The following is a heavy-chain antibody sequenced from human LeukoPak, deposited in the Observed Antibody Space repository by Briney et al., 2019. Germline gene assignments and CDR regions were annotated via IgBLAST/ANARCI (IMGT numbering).Heavy chain of an antibody. V-gene: IGHV4-34*01. CDR1: GGSFSGYY. D-gene: IGHD3-16*02. CDR3: ARGTRYGYRY. J-gene: IGHJ4*02. Sequence: SETLSLTCAVYGGSFSGYYWSWIRQPPGKGLEWIGEINHSGSTNYNPSLKSRVTISVDTSKNQFSLKLSSVTAADTAVYYCARGTRYGYRYWGQGTLATVSS. CDR2: INHSGST.